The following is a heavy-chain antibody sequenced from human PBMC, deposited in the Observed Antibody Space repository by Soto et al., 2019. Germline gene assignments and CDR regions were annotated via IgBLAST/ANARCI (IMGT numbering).Heavy chain of an antibody. D-gene: IGHD3-22*01. Sequence: GGSLRLSCASSGFTFSSYAMSWVRQAPGKGLEWVSAISGSGGSTYYADSVKGRFTISRDNSKNTLYLQMNSLRAEDTAVYYCANPPSDSSGYYDYWGQGTLVTVSS. V-gene: IGHV3-23*01. CDR1: GFTFSSYA. CDR3: ANPPSDSSGYYDY. CDR2: ISGSGGST. J-gene: IGHJ4*02.